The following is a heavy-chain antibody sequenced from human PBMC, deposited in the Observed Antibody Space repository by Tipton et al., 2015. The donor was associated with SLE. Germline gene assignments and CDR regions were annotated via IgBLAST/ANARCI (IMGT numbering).Heavy chain of an antibody. CDR1: GFSFSSHA. D-gene: IGHD2-15*01. CDR2: ISGDGDAT. Sequence: SLRLSCVASGFSFSSHAVNWARQAPGKGLEWVGAISGDGDATYYADSVKGRFTISRDNSKNTLYLQMNSLGAEDTAVYYCAKGGRYCSVRSWYTFSDYWGRATLVTVSS. V-gene: IGHV3-23*01. J-gene: IGHJ4*02. CDR3: AKGGRYCSVRSWYTFSDY.